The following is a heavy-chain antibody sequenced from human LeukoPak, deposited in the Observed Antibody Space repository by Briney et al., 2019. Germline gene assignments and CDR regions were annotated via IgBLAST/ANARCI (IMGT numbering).Heavy chain of an antibody. D-gene: IGHD2-15*01. J-gene: IGHJ3*02. CDR3: ARDEYCSGGSCYPDAFDI. CDR2: ISAYNGNT. V-gene: IGHV1-18*01. Sequence: ASVKVSCKASGYTFTSYGISWVRQAPGQGLEWMGWISAYNGNTNYAQKLQGRVTMTTDTSTSTAYMELRSLRSDDTAVYYCARDEYCSGGSCYPDAFDIWGQGTLVTVSS. CDR1: GYTFTSYG.